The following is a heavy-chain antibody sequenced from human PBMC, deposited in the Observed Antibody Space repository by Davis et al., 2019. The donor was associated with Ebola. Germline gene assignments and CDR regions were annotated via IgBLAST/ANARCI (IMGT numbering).Heavy chain of an antibody. CDR2: IYYSGST. CDR3: ARESYYYDSSGYYGGGPTTRMDV. J-gene: IGHJ6*03. D-gene: IGHD3-22*01. Sequence: PSETLSLTCTVPGGSISSGGYYWSWIRQPPGKGLEWIGYIYYSGSTNYNPSLKSRVTISVDTSKNQFSLQLNSVTAADTAVYYCARESYYYDSSGYYGGGPTTRMDVWGKGTTVTVSS. CDR1: GGSISSGGYY. V-gene: IGHV4-61*08.